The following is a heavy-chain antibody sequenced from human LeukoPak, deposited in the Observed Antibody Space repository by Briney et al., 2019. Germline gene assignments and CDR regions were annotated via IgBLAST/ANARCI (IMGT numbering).Heavy chain of an antibody. J-gene: IGHJ4*01. CDR3: AKHGRRAAAGTLDY. CDR2: ISYDGSDK. D-gene: IGHD6-13*01. CDR1: GFSFSSYA. Sequence: GRSLRLSCAASGFSFSSYAMHWVRQAPGKGLEWVAVISYDGSDKYYGDSVKGRFTISRDNSKNTLDLQMNRLRGDDTAVYYCAKHGRRAAAGTLDYWGHGTLVTVST. V-gene: IGHV3-30*18.